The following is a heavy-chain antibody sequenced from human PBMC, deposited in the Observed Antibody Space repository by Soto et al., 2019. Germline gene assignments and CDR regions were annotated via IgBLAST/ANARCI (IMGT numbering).Heavy chain of an antibody. V-gene: IGHV4-34*01. CDR3: ARGRGDGYNQNWYFDL. J-gene: IGHJ2*01. D-gene: IGHD3-10*01. Sequence: QVHLQQWGAGLLKPSETLSLTCAVYGGSFSGYYWSWIRQPPGKGLEWIGEINHSGSTNYNPSLTSRVYISVGTSNNQFSLKLSSVTAADTAVYYCARGRGDGYNQNWYFDLWGRGTLVTVSS. CDR1: GGSFSGYY. CDR2: INHSGST.